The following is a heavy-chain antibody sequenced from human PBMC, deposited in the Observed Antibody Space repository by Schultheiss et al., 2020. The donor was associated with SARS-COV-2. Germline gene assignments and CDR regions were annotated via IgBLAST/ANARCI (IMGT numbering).Heavy chain of an antibody. D-gene: IGHD5-12*01. CDR3: AREQWLRFKGTLGY. CDR1: GGTFSSYA. Sequence: ASVKVSCKASGGTFSSYAISWVRQAPGQGLEWMGRINPNSGGTNYAQKLQGRVTMTRDTSISTAYMELSRLRSDDTAVYYCAREQWLRFKGTLGYWGQGTLVTVSS. V-gene: IGHV1-2*06. J-gene: IGHJ4*02. CDR2: INPNSGGT.